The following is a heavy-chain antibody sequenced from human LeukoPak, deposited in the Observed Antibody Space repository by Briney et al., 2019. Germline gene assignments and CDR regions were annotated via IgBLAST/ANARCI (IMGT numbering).Heavy chain of an antibody. CDR3: AKGSGFGVVTSKPDY. V-gene: IGHV3-7*01. CDR2: IKTDGSEK. Sequence: GGSLRLSCEGSGFTFSNYWMGWVRQAPGKGLQWVANIKTDGSEKYYVDSVKGRFTISRDNAKNSLYLQMNSLRAEDTAVYYCAKGSGFGVVTSKPDYWGQGTLVTVSS. D-gene: IGHD3-3*01. CDR1: GFTFSNYW. J-gene: IGHJ4*02.